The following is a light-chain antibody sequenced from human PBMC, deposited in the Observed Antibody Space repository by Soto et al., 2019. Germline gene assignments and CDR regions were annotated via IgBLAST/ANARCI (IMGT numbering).Light chain of an antibody. V-gene: IGKV3-20*01. J-gene: IGKJ1*01. Sequence: EIVLTQSPGTLSLSPGERATLSRRASQYVGSDFLAWYQQRPGQPPRILIFGASGRATGIPDRFSGSGSGTDFTRTISRLEPEDVGMYYCQQYGSLSWAFGQGTRVEIK. CDR3: QQYGSLSWA. CDR1: QYVGSDF. CDR2: GAS.